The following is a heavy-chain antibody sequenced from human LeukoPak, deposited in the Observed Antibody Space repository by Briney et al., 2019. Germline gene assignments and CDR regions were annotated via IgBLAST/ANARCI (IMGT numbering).Heavy chain of an antibody. D-gene: IGHD4-17*01. J-gene: IGHJ4*02. CDR2: ISYDGSNK. V-gene: IGHV3-30-3*01. CDR3: ARGGGDLDY. CDR1: GFTFSSYA. Sequence: GGSLRLSCAASGFTFSSYAMHWVRQAPGKGLEWVAVISYDGSNKYYADSVKGRFTISRDNSKNTLYLQMNSLRAEDTAVYYCARGGGDLDYWGQGTLVTVSS.